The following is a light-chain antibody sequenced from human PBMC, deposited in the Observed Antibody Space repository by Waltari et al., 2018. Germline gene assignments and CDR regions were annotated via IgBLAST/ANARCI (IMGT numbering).Light chain of an antibody. V-gene: IGLV3-25*03. CDR3: QSTDASGTYV. CDR1: ALPNQN. J-gene: IGLJ1*01. Sequence: SSELTQAPSVSVSPGQTATITCSGDALPNQNTYWYQQKPGQAPMVVLYRDIERPSGIPERFSGSKSGTTVTLTITAVQAEDEADYYCQSTDASGTYVFGPGTMVTVL. CDR2: RDI.